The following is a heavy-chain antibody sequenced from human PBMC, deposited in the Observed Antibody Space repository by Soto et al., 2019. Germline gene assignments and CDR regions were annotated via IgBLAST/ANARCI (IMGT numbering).Heavy chain of an antibody. CDR2: ISGSGGST. J-gene: IGHJ3*02. V-gene: IGHV3-23*01. Sequence: GGSMRVSCAAAECTCSSYARSWVSQNTGKGLEWVSAISGSGGSTYYADSVKGRFTISRDNSKNTLYLQMNSLRAEDTAVYYCAKDTYGSGSYYRGAFDIWGQGTMVTVS. CDR3: AKDTYGSGSYYRGAFDI. D-gene: IGHD3-10*01. CDR1: ECTCSSYA.